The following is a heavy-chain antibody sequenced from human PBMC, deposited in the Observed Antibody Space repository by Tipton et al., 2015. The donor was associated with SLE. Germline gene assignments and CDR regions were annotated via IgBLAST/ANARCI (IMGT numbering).Heavy chain of an antibody. D-gene: IGHD5-12*01. Sequence: QLVQSGAEVKKPGASVKVSCKASGYTFTSYGISWVRQAPGQGLEWMGWISGHNGNTNYAPKLQGRVTMTTDTSTSTAYMELRSLRSDDTAVYYCALRWPDTWTTVYWGQGTLVTVSS. CDR2: ISGHNGNT. J-gene: IGHJ4*02. CDR3: ALRWPDTWTTVY. CDR1: GYTFTSYG. V-gene: IGHV1-18*01.